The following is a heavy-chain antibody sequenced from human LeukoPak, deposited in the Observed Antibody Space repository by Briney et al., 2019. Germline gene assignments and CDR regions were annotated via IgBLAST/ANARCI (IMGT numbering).Heavy chain of an antibody. Sequence: GRSLRLSCAASGFTFSSYAMHWVRQAPGKGLEWVAVISYDGSNKYYADSVKGRFTISRDNSKNTLYLQMNSLRAEDTAVYYCARGWAVDTAMVRDYWGQGTLVTVSS. J-gene: IGHJ4*02. CDR2: ISYDGSNK. CDR1: GFTFSSYA. CDR3: ARGWAVDTAMVRDY. V-gene: IGHV3-30*04. D-gene: IGHD5-18*01.